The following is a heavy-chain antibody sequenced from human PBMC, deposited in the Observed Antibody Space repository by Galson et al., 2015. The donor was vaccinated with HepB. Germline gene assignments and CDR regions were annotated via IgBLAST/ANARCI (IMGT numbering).Heavy chain of an antibody. Sequence: SLRLSCAASGYTLSDYYMSWIRQAPGKGLEWVSYISTSGSTMYYADSVKGRFTISRDNAKNSLYLQMSSLRAEDTAVYYCARRGRGGEYYFDYWGQGMLVSVSS. J-gene: IGHJ4*02. V-gene: IGHV3-11*01. CDR1: GYTLSDYY. CDR3: ARRGRGGEYYFDY. D-gene: IGHD3-16*01. CDR2: ISTSGSTM.